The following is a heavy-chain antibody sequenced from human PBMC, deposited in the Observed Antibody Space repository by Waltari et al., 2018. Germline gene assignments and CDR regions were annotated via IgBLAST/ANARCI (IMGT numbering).Heavy chain of an antibody. V-gene: IGHV4-38-2*01. CDR2: IYHSGST. CDR1: GYSISSGYY. D-gene: IGHD3-22*01. CDR3: ASGYYDTGPPDAFDI. Sequence: QVQLQESGPGLVQPSETLSLTCAVSGYSISSGYYWGWIRQPPGKGLEWIGSIYHSGSTYYNPSLKSRVTISVDTSKNQFSLKLSSVTAADTAVYYCASGYYDTGPPDAFDIWGQGTMVTVSS. J-gene: IGHJ3*02.